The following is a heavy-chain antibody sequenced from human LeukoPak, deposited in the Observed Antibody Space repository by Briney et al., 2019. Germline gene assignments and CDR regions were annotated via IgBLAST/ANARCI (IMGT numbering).Heavy chain of an antibody. CDR1: GYTFTSYG. J-gene: IGHJ4*02. V-gene: IGHV1-18*01. CDR3: ARDGAGYSYGTFDY. CDR2: ISAYNGNT. Sequence: ASVKVSCKASGYTFTSYGISRVRQAPGQGLEWMGWISAYNGNTNYAQKLQGRVTMTTDTSTSTAYMELRSLRSDDTAVYYCARDGAGYSYGTFDYWGQGTLVTVSS. D-gene: IGHD5-18*01.